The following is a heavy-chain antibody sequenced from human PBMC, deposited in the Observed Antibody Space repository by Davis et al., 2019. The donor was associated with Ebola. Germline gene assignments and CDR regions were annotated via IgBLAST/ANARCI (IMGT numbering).Heavy chain of an antibody. D-gene: IGHD1-1*01. J-gene: IGHJ4*02. CDR2: MNPNSGST. Sequence: ASVKVSCKASGYTFTSYDINWVRQATGQGLEWMGWMNPNSGSTSYAQKFQGRVTMTRDTSTSTVYMELSSLRSEDTAVYYCARGSWLERFDYWGQGTLVTVSS. V-gene: IGHV1-8*01. CDR3: ARGSWLERFDY. CDR1: GYTFTSYD.